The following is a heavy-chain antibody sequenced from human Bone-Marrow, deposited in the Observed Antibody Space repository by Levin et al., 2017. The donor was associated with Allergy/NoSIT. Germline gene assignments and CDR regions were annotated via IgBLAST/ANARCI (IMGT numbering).Heavy chain of an antibody. CDR1: GFIFNKFG. CDR2: VSNDGSNT. V-gene: IGHV3-30*18. CDR3: AKDRSRVVLATGHDALDS. Sequence: SCAASGFIFNKFGMHWVRQAPGKGLEWVAVVSNDGSNTYYADSVKGRFIISRDNSKNTLSLQMNSLTTEDTALYYCAKDRSRVVLATGHDALDSWGQGTMVTVSS. D-gene: IGHD2-21*01. J-gene: IGHJ3*02.